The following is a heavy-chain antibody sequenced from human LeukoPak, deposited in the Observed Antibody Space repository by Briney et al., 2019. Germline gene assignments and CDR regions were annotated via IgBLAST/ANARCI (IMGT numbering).Heavy chain of an antibody. J-gene: IGHJ4*02. CDR3: ARTTYTGSRFDF. Sequence: GGSLRLSCAASGFTFSSYWIHWVRQAPGKGLAWVSRVNSDGSTTTYADSVKGRFTISRDNAKNTVYLQMNSLRAEDTGVYYCARTTYTGSRFDFWGQGTLVTVCS. CDR1: GFTFSSYW. D-gene: IGHD6-13*01. CDR2: VNSDGSTT. V-gene: IGHV3-74*03.